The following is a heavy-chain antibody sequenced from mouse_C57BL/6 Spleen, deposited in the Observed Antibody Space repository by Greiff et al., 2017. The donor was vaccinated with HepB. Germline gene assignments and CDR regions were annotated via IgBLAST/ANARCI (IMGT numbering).Heavy chain of an antibody. CDR2: IYPSDSET. D-gene: IGHD2-4*01. V-gene: IGHV1-61*01. CDR3: ARKGGLRQEFAY. J-gene: IGHJ3*01. CDR1: GYTFTSYW. Sequence: QVQLKEPGAELVRPGSSVKLSCKASGYTFTSYWMDWVKQRPGQGLEWIGNIYPSDSETHYNQKFKDKATLTVDKSSSTSYMQLSSLTSEDSAVYYCARKGGLRQEFAYWGQGTLVTVSA.